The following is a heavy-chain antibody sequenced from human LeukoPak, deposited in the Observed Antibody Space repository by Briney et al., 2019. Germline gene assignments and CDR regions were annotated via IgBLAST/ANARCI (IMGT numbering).Heavy chain of an antibody. V-gene: IGHV4-59*01. CDR2: IYHSGST. CDR1: GGAISTYY. J-gene: IGHJ4*02. CDR3: ARGGGYASPIGY. Sequence: SETLSLTCTLSGGAISTYYWSWIRQPPGKGLEWIGYIYHSGSTNYNPSLKSRVTISVDTSKNQCSLKLSSVTAADTAVYYCARGGGYASPIGYWGQGALVTVSS. D-gene: IGHD5-12*01.